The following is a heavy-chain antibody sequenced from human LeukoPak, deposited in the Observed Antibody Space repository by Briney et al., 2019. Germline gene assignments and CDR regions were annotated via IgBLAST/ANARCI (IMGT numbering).Heavy chain of an antibody. J-gene: IGHJ4*02. D-gene: IGHD3-22*01. V-gene: IGHV3-30-3*01. CDR3: ARGPLLDSSGYPIDY. CDR1: GFTFSSYA. CDR2: ISYDGSNK. Sequence: GSLRLSCAASGFTFSSYAMHWVRQAPGKGLEWVAVISYDGSNKYYADSVKGRFTISRDNSKNTLYPQMNSLRAEDTAVYYCARGPLLDSSGYPIDYWGQGTLVTVSS.